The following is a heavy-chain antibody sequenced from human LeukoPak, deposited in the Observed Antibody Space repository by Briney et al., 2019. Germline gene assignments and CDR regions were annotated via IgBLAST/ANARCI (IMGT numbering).Heavy chain of an antibody. CDR2: INHSGST. CDR3: ARIYSSSWSNGMDV. CDR1: GGSFSGYY. Sequence: SETLSLTCAVYGGSFSGYYWSWVRQPPGKGLEWIGEINHSGSTNYNPSLKSRVTISVDTSKNQFSLKLSSVTAADTAVYYCARIYSSSWSNGMDVWGQGTTVTVSS. D-gene: IGHD6-13*01. V-gene: IGHV4-34*01. J-gene: IGHJ6*02.